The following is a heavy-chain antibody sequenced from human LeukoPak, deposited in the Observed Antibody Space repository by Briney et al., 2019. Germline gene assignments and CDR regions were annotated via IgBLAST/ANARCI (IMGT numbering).Heavy chain of an antibody. J-gene: IGHJ6*02. Sequence: PGGSLRLSCAASGFTLSSYAMSWVRPAPGRGVEWDSAVSGSGGSIYYADSVKARSTTSRDNSKNKLYLQMNSLRAEDTALYYCAKKEAASNYYYYYGMDVWSQATTVTVSS. CDR2: VSGSGGSI. CDR3: AKKEAASNYYYYYGMDV. V-gene: IGHV3-23*01. CDR1: GFTLSSYA. D-gene: IGHD6-13*01.